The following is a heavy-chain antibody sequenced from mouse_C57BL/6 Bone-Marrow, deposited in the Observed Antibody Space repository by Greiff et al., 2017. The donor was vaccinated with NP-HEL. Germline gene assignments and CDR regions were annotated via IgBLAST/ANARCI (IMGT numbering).Heavy chain of an antibody. J-gene: IGHJ1*03. Sequence: QVQLQQPGAELVRPGSSVKLSCKASGYTFTSYWMDWVKQRPGQGLEWIGNIYPSDSETHYNQKFKDKATLTVDKSSSTASMLLSSLTSEDSAVYYSARRAYYGSRYWYFDVWGTGTTVTVSS. V-gene: IGHV1-61*01. CDR2: IYPSDSET. CDR1: GYTFTSYW. D-gene: IGHD1-1*01. CDR3: ARRAYYGSRYWYFDV.